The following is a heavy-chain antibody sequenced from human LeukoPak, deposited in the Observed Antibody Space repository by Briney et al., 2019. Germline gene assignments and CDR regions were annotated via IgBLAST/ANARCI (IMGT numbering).Heavy chain of an antibody. V-gene: IGHV4-31*03. CDR3: ARTGYDFWSGFSHFDY. D-gene: IGHD3-3*01. J-gene: IGHJ4*02. CDR2: IYYSGST. Sequence: SETLSLTCTVSGGSISSGGYYWSWIRQHPGKGLEWIGYIYYSGSTYYNPSLKSRVTISVDTSKNQFSLKLSSVTAADTAVYYCARTGYDFWSGFSHFDYWGQGTLVTVSS. CDR1: GGSISSGGYY.